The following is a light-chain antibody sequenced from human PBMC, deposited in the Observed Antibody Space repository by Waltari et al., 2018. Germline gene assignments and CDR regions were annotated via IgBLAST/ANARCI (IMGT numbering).Light chain of an antibody. CDR2: LVS. J-gene: IGKJ1*01. Sequence: DIVMTQSPLSLPVTPGEPASISCRSSQSLLHSNGYTSLSWYLQKAGQSPQLLIYLVSNRASGVPDRFSDSGSGTDFTLKISRVEADDVGVYYCMQTLQSRTLGQGTKVEI. V-gene: IGKV2-28*01. CDR3: MQTLQSRT. CDR1: QSLLHSNGYTS.